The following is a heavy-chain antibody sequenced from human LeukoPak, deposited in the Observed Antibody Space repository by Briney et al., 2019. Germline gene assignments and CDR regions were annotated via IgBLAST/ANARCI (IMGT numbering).Heavy chain of an antibody. J-gene: IGHJ4*02. CDR3: AKDMGSSSWFYADY. CDR2: MSWNSASI. CDR1: GFTFDNYA. V-gene: IGHV3-9*01. D-gene: IGHD6-13*01. Sequence: GRSLRLSCAASGFTFDNYAMHWVRQAPGKGLEWVSGMSWNSASIGYADSVKGRFTISRDNAKNSLYLQMNGLRAEDTALYYCAKDMGSSSWFYADYWGQGTLVTVSS.